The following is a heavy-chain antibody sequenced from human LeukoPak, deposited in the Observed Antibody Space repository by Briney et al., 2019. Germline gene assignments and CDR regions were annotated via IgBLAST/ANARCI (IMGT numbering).Heavy chain of an antibody. CDR2: IYPGDSDT. CDR3: ARLRDSWFDS. V-gene: IGHV5-51*01. Sequence: GESLKISCKGFGYSFTSYWIGRVRQMPGKGLEWMGIIYPGDSDTRYSPSFQGQVTISADKSISTAYLHWSSLKASDTAMYYCARLRDSWFDSWGQGTLVTVSS. J-gene: IGHJ5*01. D-gene: IGHD5-24*01. CDR1: GYSFTSYW.